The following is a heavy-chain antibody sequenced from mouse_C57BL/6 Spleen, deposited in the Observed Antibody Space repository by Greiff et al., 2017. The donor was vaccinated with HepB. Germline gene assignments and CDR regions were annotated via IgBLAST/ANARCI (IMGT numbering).Heavy chain of an antibody. D-gene: IGHD2-4*01. J-gene: IGHJ2*01. CDR2: IYPGDGDN. CDR1: GYALSSSW. Sequence: VQLQQSGPELVKPGASVKISCKASGYALSSSWMNWVKQRPGKGLEWIGRIYPGDGDNNYNGKFKGKATLTADKSSSTAYMQLSRLTSEDSAVYFCARDDYDRDYFDYWGQGTTLTVSS. CDR3: ARDDYDRDYFDY. V-gene: IGHV1-82*01.